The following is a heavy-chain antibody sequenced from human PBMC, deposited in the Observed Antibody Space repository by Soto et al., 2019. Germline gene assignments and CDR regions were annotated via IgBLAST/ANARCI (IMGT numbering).Heavy chain of an antibody. CDR3: ARLITGTDGVEY. CDR1: GYIFSSYA. V-gene: IGHV1-3*01. CDR2: VNPANGYT. J-gene: IGHJ4*02. D-gene: IGHD1-20*01. Sequence: QVQLVQSGAGVKKPGASVTVSCKASGYIFSSYAMHWVRQAPGQRLEWMGWVNPANGYTKYSQTFQGRVSITWDTSASTDYMDLSSLRSGDTAVYYCARLITGTDGVEYWGQGTLVTDAS.